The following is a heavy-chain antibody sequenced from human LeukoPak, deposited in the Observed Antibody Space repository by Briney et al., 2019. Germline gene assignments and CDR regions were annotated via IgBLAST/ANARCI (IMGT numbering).Heavy chain of an antibody. Sequence: GASVNVSFKASVYTFTCYYMHWVRQAPGQGLEWMGWINPNSGGANYAQKFQGRVTMTRDTSISTAYMELSRLRSDDTAVYYCAREAPGSYYSDYWGQGTLVTVSS. J-gene: IGHJ4*02. V-gene: IGHV1-2*02. D-gene: IGHD1-26*01. CDR1: VYTFTCYY. CDR3: AREAPGSYYSDY. CDR2: INPNSGGA.